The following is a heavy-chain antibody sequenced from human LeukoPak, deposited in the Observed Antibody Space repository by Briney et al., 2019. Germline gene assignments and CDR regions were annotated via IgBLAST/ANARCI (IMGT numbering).Heavy chain of an antibody. CDR3: ARVAYSYYFDY. V-gene: IGHV3-48*03. CDR2: ITSSGSTI. J-gene: IGHJ4*02. CDR1: GFTFSSYE. D-gene: IGHD3-16*01. Sequence: GGSLRLSCGASGFTFSSYEMNWVRQAPGKGLEWVSYITSSGSTIYYADSVKGRFTISRDNAKNSLYLQMNGLRAEDTAVYYCARVAYSYYFDYWGQGTLVTVSS.